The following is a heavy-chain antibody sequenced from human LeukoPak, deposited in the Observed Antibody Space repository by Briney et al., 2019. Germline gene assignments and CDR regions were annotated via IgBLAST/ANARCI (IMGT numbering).Heavy chain of an antibody. V-gene: IGHV3-30*18. CDR3: AKDRDGDYYFDH. D-gene: IGHD2-21*01. CDR1: GFTFNSYG. J-gene: IGHJ4*02. Sequence: PGGSLRLSCAASGFTFNSYGMHWVRQAPGKGLEWVAVISYDGSNKYYADSVKGRFTISRDNSKNTLYLQMNSLRIEDTAVYHCAKDRDGDYYFDHWGQGTLVTVSS. CDR2: ISYDGSNK.